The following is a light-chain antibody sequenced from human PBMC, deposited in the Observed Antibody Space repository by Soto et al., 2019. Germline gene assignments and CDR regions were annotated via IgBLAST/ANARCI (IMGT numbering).Light chain of an antibody. CDR1: SSNIGAGND. Sequence: QSVLTQPPSVSGAPGQRVTISCTGSSSNIGAGNDVHWYQQPPGTAPKLLIYGNSNRPSGVPDRFSASKSGTSASLAITGLQAEDEADYYCQSYDSSLSGRVFGTGTKLTVL. CDR2: GNS. CDR3: QSYDSSLSGRV. J-gene: IGLJ1*01. V-gene: IGLV1-40*01.